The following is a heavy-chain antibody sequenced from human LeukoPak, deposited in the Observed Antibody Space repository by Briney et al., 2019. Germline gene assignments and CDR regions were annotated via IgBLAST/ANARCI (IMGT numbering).Heavy chain of an antibody. Sequence: PGGSLRLSCAASGFKFSDHYIDWVRQAPGKGLEWVGRSRNKASSYTTEYAASVEGRFTISRDVSESSLYLQMNSLRAEDTAVYYCAKDWYLGGANAFEYWGQGTLVTVPS. CDR1: GFKFSDHY. J-gene: IGHJ4*02. CDR3: AKDWYLGGANAFEY. V-gene: IGHV3-72*01. CDR2: SRNKASSYTT. D-gene: IGHD1-26*01.